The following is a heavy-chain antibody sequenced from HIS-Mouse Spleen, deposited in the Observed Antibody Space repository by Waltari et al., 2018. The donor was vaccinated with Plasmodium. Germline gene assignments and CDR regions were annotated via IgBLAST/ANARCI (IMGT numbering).Heavy chain of an antibody. Sequence: QLQLQESGPGLVKPSATLSLTCTVSGGSNSSSSYYWGWLRQPPGKGLEWIGSIYYSGSTYYNPSLKSRVTISVDTSKNQFSLKLSSVTAADTAVYYCARVGRGYSGYDSVVVGYWGQGTLVTVSS. V-gene: IGHV4-39*07. J-gene: IGHJ4*02. CDR3: ARVGRGYSGYDSVVVGY. D-gene: IGHD5-12*01. CDR2: IYYSGST. CDR1: GGSNSSSSYY.